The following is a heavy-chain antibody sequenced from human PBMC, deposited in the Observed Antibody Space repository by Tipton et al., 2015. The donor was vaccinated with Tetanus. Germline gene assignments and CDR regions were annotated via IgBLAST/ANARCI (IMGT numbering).Heavy chain of an antibody. CDR1: GYTFTGYY. V-gene: IGHV1-2*04. CDR2: INPNSGGT. CDR3: ARGSIAVDVYGMDV. Sequence: QLVQSGAEVKKPGASVKVSCKASGYTFTGYYMHWVRQAPGQGLEWMGWINPNSGGTNYAQKFQGWVTMTRDTSISTAYMELSRLRSDDMAVYYGARGSIAVDVYGMDVWGQGTPVTVSS. D-gene: IGHD6-19*01. J-gene: IGHJ6*02.